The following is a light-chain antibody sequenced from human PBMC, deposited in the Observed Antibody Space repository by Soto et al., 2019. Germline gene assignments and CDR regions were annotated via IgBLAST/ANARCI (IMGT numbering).Light chain of an antibody. CDR2: QDS. CDR3: QAWDSSSYV. Sequence: SSELTQPPSVSVSPRQTASLTCSGDKLGDKYACWYQQKPGQSPVLVIYQDSKRPSGIPERFSGSNSGNTATLTISGTQAMDEADYYCQAWDSSSYVFGTGTKLTVL. V-gene: IGLV3-1*01. J-gene: IGLJ1*01. CDR1: KLGDKY.